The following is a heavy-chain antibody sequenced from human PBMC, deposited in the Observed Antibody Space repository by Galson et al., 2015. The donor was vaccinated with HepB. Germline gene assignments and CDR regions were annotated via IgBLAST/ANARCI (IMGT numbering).Heavy chain of an antibody. V-gene: IGHV3-30*04. D-gene: IGHD4-17*01. CDR2: ISYDGRNQ. CDR3: ARVADSDYGDHAHFDS. Sequence: SLRLSCAATGFTFRTFAMHWVRQAPGKGLEWVAVISYDGRNQYYADSVKGRITISRDNSINTLSLQMRSLRDEDTAMYYCARVADSDYGDHAHFDSWGLGTLVTVSS. CDR1: GFTFRTFA. J-gene: IGHJ4*02.